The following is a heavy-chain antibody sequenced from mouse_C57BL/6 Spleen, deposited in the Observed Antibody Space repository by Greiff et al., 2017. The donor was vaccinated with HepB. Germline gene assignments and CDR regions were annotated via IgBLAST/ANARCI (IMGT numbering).Heavy chain of an antibody. J-gene: IGHJ2*01. V-gene: IGHV1-78*01. CDR2: IYPRDGST. CDR3: AKRRGGYDGFDY. Sequence: VMLVESDAELVKPGASVKISCKVSGYTFTDHTIHWMKQRPEQGLEWIGYIYPRDGSTKYNEKFKGKATLTADKSSSTAYMQLNSLTSEDSAVYFCAKRRGGYDGFDYWGQGTTLTVSS. D-gene: IGHD2-2*01. CDR1: GYTFTDHT.